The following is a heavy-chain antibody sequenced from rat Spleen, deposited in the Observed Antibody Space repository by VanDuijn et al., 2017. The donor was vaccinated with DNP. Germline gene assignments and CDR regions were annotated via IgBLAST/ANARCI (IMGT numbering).Heavy chain of an antibody. V-gene: IGHV5S10*01. CDR2: IIYDGNGT. D-gene: IGHD1-11*01. J-gene: IGHJ2*01. CDR3: VRWDYGIYGFDY. Sequence: EVQLVESGGGLVQPGRSLKLSCAASGFTFSDYNMAWVRQAPKRGLEWVATIIYDGNGTYYRDSVKGRFTISRDNAENTLYLQMYSLRSEDMATYYCVRWDYGIYGFDYWGQGVMVTVSS. CDR1: GFTFSDYN.